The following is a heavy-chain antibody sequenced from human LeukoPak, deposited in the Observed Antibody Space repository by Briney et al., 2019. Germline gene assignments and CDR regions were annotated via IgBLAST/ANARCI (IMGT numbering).Heavy chain of an antibody. D-gene: IGHD3-9*01. J-gene: IGHJ6*03. CDR3: ARGRRDILTGPPAGYYYMDV. CDR2: IFYSGST. Sequence: PSETLSLTCTVSSGSISTSNYYWGWVRQPPGKALEWIGNIFYSGSTYYSPSLKSRVSISVDTSKNQFSLKLSSVTAADTAVYYCARGRRDILTGPPAGYYYMDVWGKGTTVTVSS. CDR1: SGSISTSNYY. V-gene: IGHV4-39*07.